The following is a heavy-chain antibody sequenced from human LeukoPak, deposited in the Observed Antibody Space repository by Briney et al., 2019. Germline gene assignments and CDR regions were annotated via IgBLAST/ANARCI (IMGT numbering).Heavy chain of an antibody. D-gene: IGHD3-3*01. Sequence: ASVKVSCKASGYTFTSYGISWVRQAPGQGLEWMGWISAYNGNTNYAQKLQGRVTMTTDTSTSTAYMELRSLRSDDTAVYYCARDGGPYDFWSVYLYYFDYWGQGTLVTVSS. CDR3: ARDGGPYDFWSVYLYYFDY. CDR2: ISAYNGNT. J-gene: IGHJ4*02. CDR1: GYTFTSYG. V-gene: IGHV1-18*01.